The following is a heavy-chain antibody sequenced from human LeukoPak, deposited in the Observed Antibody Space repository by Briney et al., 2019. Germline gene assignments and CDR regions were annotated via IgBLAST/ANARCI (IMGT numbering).Heavy chain of an antibody. CDR1: GDSIRSYY. D-gene: IGHD1-14*01. Sequence: SETLSLTCTVSGDSIRSYYGSWIRQSPGKGLEWIGYIYYSWSTNYNPSLKSRITISVDRSKNQFSLKLISVTAADTAVYYCARSGPLGAFDIWGQGTLVTVSS. CDR3: ARSGPLGAFDI. J-gene: IGHJ3*02. CDR2: IYYSWST. V-gene: IGHV4-59*01.